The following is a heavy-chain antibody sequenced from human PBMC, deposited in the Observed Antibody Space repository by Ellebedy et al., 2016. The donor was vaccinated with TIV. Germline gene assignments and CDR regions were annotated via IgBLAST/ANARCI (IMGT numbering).Heavy chain of an antibody. V-gene: IGHV1-69*13. D-gene: IGHD5-18*01. CDR2: INPIFGTA. CDR3: AKRRGYNYGDFES. J-gene: IGHJ4*02. Sequence: ASVKVSCKASGGPFRNFEISWVRQAPGQGLEWMGGINPIFGTANYAQKFQGRVTIPADDFTNTAYMELSSLRSGDTAVYFCAKRRGYNYGDFESWGQGTLVTISS. CDR1: GGPFRNFE.